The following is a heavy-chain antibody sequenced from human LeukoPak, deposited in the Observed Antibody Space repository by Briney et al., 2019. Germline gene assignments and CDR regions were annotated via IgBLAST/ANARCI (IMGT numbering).Heavy chain of an antibody. J-gene: IGHJ4*02. CDR3: ASFMVRGVINY. D-gene: IGHD3-10*01. V-gene: IGHV4-31*02. CDR2: IYYSGST. Sequence: LRLSCAASGFTFSSYAMSWVRQHPGKGLEWIGYIYYSGSTYYNPSLKSRVTISVDTSKNQFSLKLSSVTAADTAVYYCASFMVRGVINYWGQGTLVTVSS. CDR1: GFTFSSYA.